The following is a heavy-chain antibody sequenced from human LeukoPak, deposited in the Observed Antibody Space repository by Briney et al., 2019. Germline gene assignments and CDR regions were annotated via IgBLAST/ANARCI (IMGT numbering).Heavy chain of an antibody. CDR1: GFTFSSYA. CDR2: ISGSGGST. D-gene: IGHD3-22*01. J-gene: IGHJ4*02. V-gene: IGHV3-23*01. CDR3: AKTWSSGYNSYDY. Sequence: GGSLRLSCAASGFTFSSYAMSWVRQAPGKGLEWVSAISGSGGSTYYADSVKGRFTISRDNSKNTLYLRMNSLRAEDTAVYYCAKTWSSGYNSYDYWGQGTLVTVSS.